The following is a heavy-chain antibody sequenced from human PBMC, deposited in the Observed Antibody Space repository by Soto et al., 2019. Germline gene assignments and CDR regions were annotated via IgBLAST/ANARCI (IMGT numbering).Heavy chain of an antibody. CDR2: IIPIFAKA. V-gene: IGHV1-69*06. D-gene: IGHD2-2*01. Sequence: QVQLVQSGAEVKKPGSSVKVSCKASGGTFSSYAISWVRQAPGQGLEWMGGIIPIFAKANYAQKFQGRVTITEDKCTSTAYRELSSLRSEETVVYVCAKGGVVTEDLVVVAAAYGDNWFDPWGQGTLVTVSS. CDR3: AKGGVVTEDLVVVAAAYGDNWFDP. CDR1: GGTFSSYA. J-gene: IGHJ5*02.